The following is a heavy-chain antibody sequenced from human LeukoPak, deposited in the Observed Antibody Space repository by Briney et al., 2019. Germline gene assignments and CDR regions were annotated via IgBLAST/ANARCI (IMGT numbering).Heavy chain of an antibody. CDR3: AKSGVPVPKGDSSGWYGQDAFDI. CDR2: IYDIGST. CDR1: GFTVSSNY. V-gene: IGHV3-53*01. Sequence: HPGGSLRLSCAASGFTVSSNYMSWVRQAPGTGLEWVSIIYDIGSTYYADSVKGRFTISRDNSKNTLYLQMNSLRAEDTAVYYCAKSGVPVPKGDSSGWYGQDAFDIWGQGTMVTVSS. J-gene: IGHJ3*02. D-gene: IGHD6-19*01.